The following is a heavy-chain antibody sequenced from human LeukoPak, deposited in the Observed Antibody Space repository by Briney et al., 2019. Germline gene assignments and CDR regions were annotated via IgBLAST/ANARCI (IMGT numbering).Heavy chain of an antibody. CDR2: ITSRGTGT. J-gene: IGHJ6*02. CDR1: GYSFSSYA. D-gene: IGHD4-17*01. CDR3: ARGRGTTVTASMDV. V-gene: IGHV3-64*01. Sequence: PGGSLRLSCAASGYSFSSYAMHWVRQAPGKGLEYVSGITSRGTGTSYANSVKGRFTISRDNSKNTLYLQMGSLRVEDMAVYYCARGRGTTVTASMDVWGQGTTVTVSS.